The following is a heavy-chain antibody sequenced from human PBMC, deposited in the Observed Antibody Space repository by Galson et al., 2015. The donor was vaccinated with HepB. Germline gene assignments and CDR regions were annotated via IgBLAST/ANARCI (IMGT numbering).Heavy chain of an antibody. CDR2: ISSSGSTI. D-gene: IGHD3-16*01. J-gene: IGHJ3*02. CDR3: ASPVGTFGRGTFDT. Sequence: SLRLSCAASGFTFDDYAMHWVRQAPGKGLEWVSYISSSGSTIYHADSVKGRFTISRDNAKKSLYLQMNSLRAEDTAVYYCASPVGTFGRGTFDTWGQGTMVTVSS. V-gene: IGHV3-48*01. CDR1: GFTFDDYA.